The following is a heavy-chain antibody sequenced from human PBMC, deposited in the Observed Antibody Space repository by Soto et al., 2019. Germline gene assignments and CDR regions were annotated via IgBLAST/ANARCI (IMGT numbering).Heavy chain of an antibody. V-gene: IGHV4-34*01. D-gene: IGHD3-22*01. CDR3: ARADSSGYYSYYFDY. Sequence: SETLSLTCAVYGGSFSGYYWSWIRQPPGKGLEWIGEINHSGSTNYNPSLKSRVTISVDTSKNQFSLKLSSVTAADTAVYYCARADSSGYYSYYFDYWGQGTLVTVSS. CDR2: INHSGST. CDR1: GGSFSGYY. J-gene: IGHJ4*02.